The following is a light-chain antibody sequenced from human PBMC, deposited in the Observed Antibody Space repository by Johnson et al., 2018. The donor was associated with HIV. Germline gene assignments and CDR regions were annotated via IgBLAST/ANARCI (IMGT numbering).Light chain of an antibody. CDR3: GTLDSSLSAGTRYV. CDR1: SSNIGNNY. V-gene: IGLV1-51*01. CDR2: DNN. Sequence: QSVLTQPPSVSAAPGQKVTISCSGSSSNIGNNYVSWYQQLPGTAPKLLIYDNNKRPSGIPDRFSGSKSGTSATLGITGLQTGAEADYYCGTLDSSLSAGTRYVFGTGTKVTVL. J-gene: IGLJ1*01.